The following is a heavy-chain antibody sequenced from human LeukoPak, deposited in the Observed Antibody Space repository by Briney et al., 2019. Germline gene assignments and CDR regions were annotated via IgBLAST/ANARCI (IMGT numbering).Heavy chain of an antibody. CDR3: ARRTMVREFDY. CDR2: IIPIFGTA. D-gene: IGHD3-10*01. Sequence: ASVKVSCKASGGTFSSYAISWVRQAPGQGLEWMGGIIPIFGTANYAQKFQGRVTMTRNTSISTAYMELSSLRSEDTAVYYCARRTMVREFDYWGQGTLVTVSS. J-gene: IGHJ4*02. CDR1: GGTFSSYA. V-gene: IGHV1-69*05.